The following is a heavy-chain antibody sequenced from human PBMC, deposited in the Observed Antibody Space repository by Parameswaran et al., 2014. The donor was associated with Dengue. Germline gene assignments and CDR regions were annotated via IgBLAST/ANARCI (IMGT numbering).Heavy chain of an antibody. CDR3: AKGQEFWYGSSSGFYSSFDI. Sequence: PGKGLEWVSGISWNSGSIDYADSVKGRFTISRDNAKNSLFLHMNTLRPEDTALYYCAKGQEFWYGSSSGFYSSFDIWGRGTMVTVSS. D-gene: IGHD6-6*01. CDR2: ISWNSGSI. J-gene: IGHJ3*02. V-gene: IGHV3-9*01.